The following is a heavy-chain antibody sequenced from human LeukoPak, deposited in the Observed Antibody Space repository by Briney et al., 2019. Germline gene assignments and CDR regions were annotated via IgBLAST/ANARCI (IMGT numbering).Heavy chain of an antibody. CDR3: AKDWIQFNRVFDCFDS. CDR1: GFPFETNA. Sequence: PGGSLRLFCATSGFPFETNAMSWVRQAPGKGLEWVATIGNTETFYADSVTGRFTISRDNSKNTVNLQMHRSRVEDTAIYYCAKDWIQFNRVFDCFDSWGQGTLVTVSS. V-gene: IGHV3-23*01. J-gene: IGHJ4*02. CDR2: IGNTET. D-gene: IGHD5-18*01.